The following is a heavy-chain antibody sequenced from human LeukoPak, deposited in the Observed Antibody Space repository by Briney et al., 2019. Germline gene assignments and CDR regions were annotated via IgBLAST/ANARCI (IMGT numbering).Heavy chain of an antibody. CDR3: ASIRSHGYFDY. J-gene: IGHJ4*02. V-gene: IGHV3-74*01. D-gene: IGHD2-21*01. CDR2: INSDGSST. Sequence: GGSLRLSCAASGFTFSSYWMHWVRQAPGKGLVWVSRINSDGSSTSYADSVKGRFTISRDNAKNTLYLQMNSLRAEDTAVYYCASIRSHGYFDYWGQGTLVTVSS. CDR1: GFTFSSYW.